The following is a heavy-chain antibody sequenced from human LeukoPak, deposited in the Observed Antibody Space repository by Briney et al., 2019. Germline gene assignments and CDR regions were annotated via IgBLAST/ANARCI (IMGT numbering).Heavy chain of an antibody. D-gene: IGHD3-9*01. Sequence: GGSLRLSCRTSGFLFHVYTMTWVRQTPGKGLEWISSISHSDDSTYYADSVKGRFTISRDNSKNTLYLQMNSLRAEDTAVYYCAKDLLRYFDWLGTAFDYWGQGTLVTVSS. CDR1: GFLFHVYT. CDR2: ISHSDDST. J-gene: IGHJ4*02. CDR3: AKDLLRYFDWLGTAFDY. V-gene: IGHV3-23*01.